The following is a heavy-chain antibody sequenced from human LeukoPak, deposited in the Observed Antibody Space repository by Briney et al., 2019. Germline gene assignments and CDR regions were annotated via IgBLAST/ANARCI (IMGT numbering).Heavy chain of an antibody. CDR1: GYTFITYY. V-gene: IGHV1-2*06. D-gene: IGHD5-18*01. CDR3: ARGPTEGGGYSYGLPYYYYGMDV. Sequence: ASVKVSCKTSGYTFITYYIHWLRQAPGQGLEWMGRINSNTGDTNYAQNFQGRVTMARDTSISTAYMELSRLRSDDTAVYYCARGPTEGGGYSYGLPYYYYGMDVWGQGTTVTVSS. J-gene: IGHJ6*02. CDR2: INSNTGDT.